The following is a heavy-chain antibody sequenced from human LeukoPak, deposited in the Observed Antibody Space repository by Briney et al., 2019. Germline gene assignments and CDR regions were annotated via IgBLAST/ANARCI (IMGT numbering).Heavy chain of an antibody. CDR2: INPGSGGT. CDR3: AGGGFVVAPPLAV. D-gene: IGHD3-3*01. J-gene: IGHJ6*02. CDR1: EYTFTGYY. V-gene: IGHV1-2*02. Sequence: ASAKVSCKASEYTFTGYYLHWVRQAPGQGLEWMGCINPGSGGTNYAQKFQDRVTMTRDMYISTAYMELSSLRYDDTAVYYCAGGGFVVAPPLAVWGQGTTVTVSS.